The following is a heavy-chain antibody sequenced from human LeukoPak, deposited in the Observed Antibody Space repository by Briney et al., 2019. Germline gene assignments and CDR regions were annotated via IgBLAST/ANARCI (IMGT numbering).Heavy chain of an antibody. CDR3: TRAASSGPLFTYHMDV. CDR1: GYSISSGYY. J-gene: IGHJ6*03. Sequence: SETLSLTCTVSGYSISSGYYWGWIRQPPGKGLEWIGSIYHSGSTYYNPSLKSRVTISVDTSKNQFSLKLTSVTAADTAVYYCTRAASSGPLFTYHMDVWGKGTMVTVSS. CDR2: IYHSGST. D-gene: IGHD3-22*01. V-gene: IGHV4-38-2*02.